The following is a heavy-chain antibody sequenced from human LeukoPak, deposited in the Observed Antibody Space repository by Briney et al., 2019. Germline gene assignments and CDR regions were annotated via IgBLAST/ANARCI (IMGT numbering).Heavy chain of an antibody. V-gene: IGHV1-3*04. CDR2: VTTGNGNT. Sequence: ASEKVSCKASGYTFTSYAVHWVRQAAGQRLEWMGWVTTGNGNTMYSQKFQGRVTFTRDTSASTAYMDLRGLRSEDTAVYYCTIVHYGDYWGQGTLVTVSS. J-gene: IGHJ4*02. CDR1: GYTFTSYA. CDR3: TIVHYGDY.